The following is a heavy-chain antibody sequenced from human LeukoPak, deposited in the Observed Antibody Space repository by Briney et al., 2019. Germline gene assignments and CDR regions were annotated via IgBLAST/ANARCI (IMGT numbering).Heavy chain of an antibody. CDR2: MNPNSGNT. CDR3: ARDLXRGGGMDV. D-gene: IGHD3-16*01. CDR1: GYTFTSYD. Sequence: ASVKVSCKASGYTFTSYDINWVRQATGQGLEWMGWMNPNSGNTYYAQKFQGRVTMTRDTSIGTAHMELRSLRSEDAAVYYCARDLXRGGGMDVWGQGTTVTVSS. J-gene: IGHJ6*02. V-gene: IGHV1-8*01.